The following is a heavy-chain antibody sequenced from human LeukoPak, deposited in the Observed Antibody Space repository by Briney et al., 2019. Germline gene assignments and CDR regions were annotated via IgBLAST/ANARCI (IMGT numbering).Heavy chain of an antibody. D-gene: IGHD6-13*01. Sequence: PTASVKVSCKASGYTFTGYYMHWVRQAPGQGLEWMGWINPNSGGTNYAQKFQGRVTMTRDTSISTAYMELSRLRSDDTAVYYCARSDSSSWHLDYWGQGTLVTVSS. CDR2: INPNSGGT. V-gene: IGHV1-2*02. J-gene: IGHJ4*02. CDR1: GYTFTGYY. CDR3: ARSDSSSWHLDY.